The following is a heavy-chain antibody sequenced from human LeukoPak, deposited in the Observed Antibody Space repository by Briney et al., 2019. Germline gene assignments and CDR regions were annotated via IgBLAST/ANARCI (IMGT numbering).Heavy chain of an antibody. D-gene: IGHD1-14*01. Sequence: SETLSLTCTVSGGSISSSSYYWGWTRQPPGKGLEWIGSIYYSGSTYYNPALKSRVTISVDTSKNQFSLKLNSVTAADTAVYYCARQRGFRGTVYAFDIWGQGTMVTVSS. CDR3: ARQRGFRGTVYAFDI. CDR1: GGSISSSSYY. CDR2: IYYSGST. V-gene: IGHV4-39*01. J-gene: IGHJ3*02.